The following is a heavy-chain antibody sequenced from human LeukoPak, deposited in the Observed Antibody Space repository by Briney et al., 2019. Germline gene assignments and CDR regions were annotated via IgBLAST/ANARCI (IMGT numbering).Heavy chain of an antibody. J-gene: IGHJ4*02. Sequence: GRSLRLSCAASGFTFSSYSMNWVRQAPGKGLEWVSSISSSSSYMYYADSVKGRFTISRDNAKNSLYLQMNSLRAEDTAVYYCARDLRVVGATPFDYWGQGTLVTVSS. CDR1: GFTFSSYS. CDR3: ARDLRVVGATPFDY. V-gene: IGHV3-21*01. CDR2: ISSSSSYM. D-gene: IGHD1-26*01.